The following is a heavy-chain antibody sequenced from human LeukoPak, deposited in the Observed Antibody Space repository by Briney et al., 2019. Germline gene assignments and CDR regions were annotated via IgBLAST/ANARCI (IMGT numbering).Heavy chain of an antibody. Sequence: ASVTLSFKSSGYTFTGYYMHWVRQAPGQGLEWRGWINPNSGGTNYAQKFQGRVNMTRDTSISTAYMELSRLRSDDTAVYYCARGSRGYSGYYSYWGQGTLVTVSS. CDR2: INPNSGGT. CDR3: ARGSRGYSGYYSY. D-gene: IGHD5-12*01. J-gene: IGHJ4*02. V-gene: IGHV1-2*02. CDR1: GYTFTGYY.